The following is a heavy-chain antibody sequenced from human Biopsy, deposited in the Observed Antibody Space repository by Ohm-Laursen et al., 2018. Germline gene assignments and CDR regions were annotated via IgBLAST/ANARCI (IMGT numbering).Heavy chain of an antibody. CDR2: FAPENGKT. CDR3: AADINVWNVNY. J-gene: IGHJ4*02. CDR1: GYTLNELS. V-gene: IGHV1-24*01. Sequence: APVKVSCKVSGYTLNELSMHWVRQVPGKGLEWMGGFAPENGKTVYAQNFRARVSLTEDTSTDTAYMELRSLRSEDTAVYYCAADINVWNVNYWGQGTQVTVSS. D-gene: IGHD1-1*01.